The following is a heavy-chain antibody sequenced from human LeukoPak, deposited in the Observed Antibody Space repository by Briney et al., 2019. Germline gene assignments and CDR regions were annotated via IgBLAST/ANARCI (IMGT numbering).Heavy chain of an antibody. V-gene: IGHV4-30-2*01. D-gene: IGHD6-19*01. J-gene: IGHJ3*02. CDR2: IYHSGST. CDR1: GGSISSGGYS. Sequence: PSETLSLTCAVSGGSISSGGYSWSWIRQPPGKGLEWIGYIYHSGSTYYNPSLKSRVTISVDRSKNQFSLKLSSVTAADTAVYYCARGFGSGWYLGAFHMWGQGTMVTVSS. CDR3: ARGFGSGWYLGAFHM.